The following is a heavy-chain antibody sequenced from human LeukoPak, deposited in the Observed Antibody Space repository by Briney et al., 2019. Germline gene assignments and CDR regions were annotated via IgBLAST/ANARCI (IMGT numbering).Heavy chain of an antibody. V-gene: IGHV3-48*02. CDR3: ARAMRSGYDY. CDR1: GFTFSSYS. CDR2: ISSSSSTI. D-gene: IGHD5-12*01. J-gene: IGHJ4*02. Sequence: GGSLRLSCAASGFTFSSYSMNWVRQAPGKGLEWVSCISSSSSTIYYADSVKGRFTISRDNAENSLYLQMNSLRDEDTAVYYCARAMRSGYDYWGQGTLVTVSS.